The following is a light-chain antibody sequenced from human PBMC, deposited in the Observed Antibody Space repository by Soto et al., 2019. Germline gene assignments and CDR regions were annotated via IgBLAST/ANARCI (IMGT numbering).Light chain of an antibody. Sequence: QSVLTQPPSASGSPGQSVAISCTGTSSDVGGYNYVSWYQQHPGKAPKLMIYEVNKRPSGVPDRFSGSKSGNTASLTVSGLPAEDEADYYCSSYAGSSNVFGTGTKGTVL. CDR2: EVN. V-gene: IGLV2-8*01. CDR1: SSDVGGYNY. CDR3: SSYAGSSNV. J-gene: IGLJ1*01.